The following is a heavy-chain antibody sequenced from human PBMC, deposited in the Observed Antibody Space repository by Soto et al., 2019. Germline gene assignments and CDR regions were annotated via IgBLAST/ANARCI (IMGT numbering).Heavy chain of an antibody. J-gene: IGHJ6*02. V-gene: IGHV1-2*02. D-gene: IGHD2-15*01. CDR2: INPNSGDT. CDR1: GYIFTGYY. Sequence: ASVKVSCKASGYIFTGYYMHWVRQAPGQGLEWMGWINPNSGDTNYAQRFQGRVTMTGDTSISTVNMELSRLRSDDTAVYYCANAFCSGGRCYSLNGLNVWGQGTTVTVSS. CDR3: ANAFCSGGRCYSLNGLNV.